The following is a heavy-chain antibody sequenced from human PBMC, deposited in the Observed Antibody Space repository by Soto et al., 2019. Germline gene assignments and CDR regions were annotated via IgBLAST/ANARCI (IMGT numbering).Heavy chain of an antibody. CDR2: INPNSGGT. J-gene: IGHJ6*02. CDR3: AKGRKEDSVLIDYGMDV. CDR1: GYTFTGYY. Sequence: ASVKVSCKTSGYTFTGYYIHWVRQAPGQGLEWMGWINPNSGGTNYAQKFRDRVTMTKNTLYLQMNSLRAEDTAVYYCAKGRKEDSVLIDYGMDVWGQGTTVTVSS. V-gene: IGHV1-2*02. D-gene: IGHD2-21*01.